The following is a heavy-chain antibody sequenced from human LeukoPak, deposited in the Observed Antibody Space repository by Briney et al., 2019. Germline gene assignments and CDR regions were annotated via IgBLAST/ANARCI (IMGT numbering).Heavy chain of an antibody. J-gene: IGHJ6*04. V-gene: IGHV3-48*03. CDR3: AELGITMIGGV. D-gene: IGHD3-10*02. CDR1: GFTFSSYE. Sequence: GGSLRLSCAASGFTFSSYEMNWVRQAPGKGLEWVSYISSSGSTIYYADSVKGRFTISRDNAKNSLYLQMNSLRAEDTAVYYCAELGITMIGGVWGKGTTVTIFS. CDR2: ISSSGSTI.